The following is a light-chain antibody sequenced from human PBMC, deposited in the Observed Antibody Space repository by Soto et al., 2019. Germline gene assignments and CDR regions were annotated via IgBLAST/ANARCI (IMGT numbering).Light chain of an antibody. Sequence: QSALTQPASVSGSPGQSITISCTGTSSDIGGYNYISWYQQLPGKAPKFIIYDVRTRPSGVSNRFPGSRSGNTASLTISGLQAEDEADYYCSSYTSSSTVIFGGGTKLTVL. CDR3: SSYTSSSTVI. V-gene: IGLV2-14*01. CDR2: DVR. J-gene: IGLJ2*01. CDR1: SSDIGGYNY.